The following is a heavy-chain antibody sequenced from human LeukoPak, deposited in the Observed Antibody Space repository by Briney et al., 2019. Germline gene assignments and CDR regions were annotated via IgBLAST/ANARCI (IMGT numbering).Heavy chain of an antibody. CDR2: IKSKLDGGTT. Sequence: GGSLRLSCAASGFTFSNAWMNWVRQAPGKGLEWVGRIKSKLDGGTTDYAAPVKVRFTISRDDSKNTLYLQINSLKTEDTAVYYCTTEDTAMANYYYCGMDVWGQGTTVTVSS. V-gene: IGHV3-15*07. D-gene: IGHD5-18*01. CDR3: TTEDTAMANYYYCGMDV. CDR1: GFTFSNAW. J-gene: IGHJ6*02.